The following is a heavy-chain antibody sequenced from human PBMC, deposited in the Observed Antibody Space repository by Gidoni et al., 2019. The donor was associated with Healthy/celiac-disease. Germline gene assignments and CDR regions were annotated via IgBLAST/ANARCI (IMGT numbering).Heavy chain of an antibody. CDR2: IYSGGST. CDR3: ARDREGDIAAAGSDY. V-gene: IGHV3-66*01. D-gene: IGHD6-13*01. J-gene: IGHJ4*02. Sequence: EVQLVESGGGLVQPGGSLRLSCAASGFTVSSNYMSWVRQAPGKGLEWVSVIYSGGSTYYADSVKGRFTISRDNSKNTLYLQMNSLRAEDTAVYYCARDREGDIAAAGSDYWGQGTLVTVSS. CDR1: GFTVSSNY.